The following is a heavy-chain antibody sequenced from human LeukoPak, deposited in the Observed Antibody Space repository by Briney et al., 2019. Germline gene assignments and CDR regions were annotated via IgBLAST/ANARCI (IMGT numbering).Heavy chain of an antibody. J-gene: IGHJ4*02. CDR1: GFTLSDYY. D-gene: IGHD3-3*01. V-gene: IGHV3-11*01. CDR3: AKSEGGTALDF. CDR2: IRASGDHM. Sequence: GGSLRLSCAASGFTLSDYYMTWVRQAPGKGLEWVSYIRASGDHMFYAASVRVRFTISRDNAKNSLFLQMNSLTAEDTAVYYCAKSEGGTALDFWGQGTLVTVSS.